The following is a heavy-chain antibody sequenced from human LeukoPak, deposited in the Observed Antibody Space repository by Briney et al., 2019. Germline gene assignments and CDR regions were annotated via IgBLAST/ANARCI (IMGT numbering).Heavy chain of an antibody. CDR2: ISGSGGST. Sequence: PGGSLRLSCAASGFTFSSYWMSWVRQAPGKGLEWVSAISGSGGSTYYADSVKGRFTISRDNSKNTLYLQMNSLRAEDTAVYYCAKDPVSYSSSWYTSPFDYWGQGTLVTVSS. V-gene: IGHV3-23*01. D-gene: IGHD6-13*01. J-gene: IGHJ4*02. CDR1: GFTFSSYW. CDR3: AKDPVSYSSSWYTSPFDY.